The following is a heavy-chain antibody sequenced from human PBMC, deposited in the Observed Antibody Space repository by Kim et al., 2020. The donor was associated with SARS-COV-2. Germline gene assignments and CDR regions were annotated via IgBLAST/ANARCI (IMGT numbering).Heavy chain of an antibody. CDR3: ARGYAVPYMITFGGLKHPGRNWFDP. D-gene: IGHD3-16*01. CDR2: INHSGST. J-gene: IGHJ5*02. V-gene: IGHV4-34*01. Sequence: SETLSLTCAVYGGSFSGYYWSWIRQPPGKGLEWIGEINHSGSTNYNPSLKSRVTISVDTSKNQFSLKLSSVTAADTAVYYCARGYAVPYMITFGGLKHPGRNWFDPWGQGTLVTVSS. CDR1: GGSFSGYY.